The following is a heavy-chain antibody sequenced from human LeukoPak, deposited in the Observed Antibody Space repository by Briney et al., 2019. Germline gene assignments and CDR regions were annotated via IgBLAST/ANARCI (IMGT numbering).Heavy chain of an antibody. J-gene: IGHJ6*03. CDR2: IYTSGST. Sequence: PSETLSLTCTVSGGSISSYYWSWIRQPPGKGLEWIGYIYTSGSTNYNPSLKSRVTISVDTSKNQFSLKLSSVTAADTAVYYCARYSSGWLYYYYYMDVWGKGTTVTVSS. V-gene: IGHV4-4*09. CDR3: ARYSSGWLYYYYYMDV. CDR1: GGSISSYY. D-gene: IGHD6-19*01.